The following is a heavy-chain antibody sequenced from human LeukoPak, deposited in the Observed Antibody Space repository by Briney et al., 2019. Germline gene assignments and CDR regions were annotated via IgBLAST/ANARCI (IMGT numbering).Heavy chain of an antibody. J-gene: IGHJ4*02. CDR2: INHSGST. CDR3: AIRIAARPFDY. CDR1: GGSFSGYY. D-gene: IGHD6-6*01. V-gene: IGHV4-34*01. Sequence: SETLSLTCAVYGGSFSGYYWSWIRQPPGKGLEWIGEINHSGSTNYNPSPKSRVTISVDTSKNQFSLKLSSVTAADTAVYYCAIRIAARPFDYWGQGTLVTVSS.